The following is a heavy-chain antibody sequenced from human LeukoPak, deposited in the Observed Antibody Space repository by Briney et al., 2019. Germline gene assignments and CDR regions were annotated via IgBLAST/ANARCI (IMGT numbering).Heavy chain of an antibody. Sequence: PGGSLRLSCAASGLTLSSYGMHWVRQAPGKGLEWVAFIRYDGSNKYYADSVKGRFTISRDNSKNTLYLQMNSLRAEDTAVYYCAKDRYYYDSSGYVDYWGQGTLVTVSS. J-gene: IGHJ4*02. CDR3: AKDRYYYDSSGYVDY. CDR2: IRYDGSNK. D-gene: IGHD3-22*01. V-gene: IGHV3-30*02. CDR1: GLTLSSYG.